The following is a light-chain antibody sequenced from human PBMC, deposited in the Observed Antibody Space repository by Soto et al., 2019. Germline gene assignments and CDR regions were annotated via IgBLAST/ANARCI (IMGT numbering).Light chain of an antibody. CDR1: QGIRND. CDR2: AAS. V-gene: IGKV1-27*01. J-gene: IGKJ3*01. CDR3: QKYNTAPFT. Sequence: DIQMTQSPSSLSASVGDRVTITCRASQGIRNDLGWYQQKPGKVPKLLIYAASILKSGVPSRFSGSQYGTDFTLTISSLQPEDVATYYCQKYNTAPFTFGPGTKVDVK.